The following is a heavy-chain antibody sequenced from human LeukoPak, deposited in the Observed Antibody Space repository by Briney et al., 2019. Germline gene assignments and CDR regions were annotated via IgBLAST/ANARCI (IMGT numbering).Heavy chain of an antibody. CDR2: IYSDGSGI. CDR3: ASVNSSSWYPAYY. CDR1: GFTFSNYW. J-gene: IGHJ4*02. D-gene: IGHD6-13*01. V-gene: IGHV3-74*01. Sequence: GGSLRLSCAASGFTFSNYWMHWVRQAPGKGLVWVSRIYSDGSGISYADSVKGRFTISRDNAKNTLYLQMNSLRAEDTAVYYCASVNSSSWYPAYYWGQGTLVTVSS.